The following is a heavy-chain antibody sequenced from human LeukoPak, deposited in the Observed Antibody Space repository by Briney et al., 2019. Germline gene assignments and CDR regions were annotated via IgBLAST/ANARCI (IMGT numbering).Heavy chain of an antibody. CDR1: GGTFSSYA. D-gene: IGHD6-13*01. J-gene: IGHJ4*02. V-gene: IGHV1-69*13. CDR2: IIPIFGTA. CDR3: ARGPPSYSSSWYVAPPHFDY. Sequence: SVKVSCKASGGTFSSYAISWVRQAPGQGLEWMGGIIPIFGTANYAQKFQGRVTITADESTSTAYMELRSLRSDDTAVYYCARGPPSYSSSWYVAPPHFDYWGQGTLVTVSS.